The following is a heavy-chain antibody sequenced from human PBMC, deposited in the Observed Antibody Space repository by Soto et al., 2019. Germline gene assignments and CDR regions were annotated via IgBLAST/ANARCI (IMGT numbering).Heavy chain of an antibody. V-gene: IGHV4-61*01. D-gene: IGHD6-13*01. CDR1: GGSVSSGSYY. Sequence: SETLSLTCTVSGGSVSSGSYYWSWIRQPPGKGLEWIGYIYYSGSTNYNPSLKSRVTISLDTSKNQFSLKLSSVTAADTAVYYCARDHIAAAGRGYYYYGMDVSGQGTRVTVSS. J-gene: IGHJ6*02. CDR2: IYYSGST. CDR3: ARDHIAAAGRGYYYYGMDV.